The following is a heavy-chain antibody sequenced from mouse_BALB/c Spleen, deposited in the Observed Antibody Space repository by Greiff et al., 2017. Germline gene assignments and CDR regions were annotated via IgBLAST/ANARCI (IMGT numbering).Heavy chain of an antibody. CDR2: IWAGGST. CDR3: ARGDYYGSSRFAY. CDR1: GFSLTSYG. J-gene: IGHJ3*01. Sequence: VQLVESGPGLVAPSQSLSITCTVSGFSLTSYGVHWVRQPPGKGLEWLGVIWAGGSTNYNSALMSRLSISKDNSKSQVFLKMNSLQTYDTAMYYCARGDYYGSSRFAYWGQGTLVTVSA. D-gene: IGHD1-1*01. V-gene: IGHV2-9*02.